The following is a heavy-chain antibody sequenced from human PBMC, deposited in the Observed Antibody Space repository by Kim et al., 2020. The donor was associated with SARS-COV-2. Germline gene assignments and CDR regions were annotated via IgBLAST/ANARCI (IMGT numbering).Heavy chain of an antibody. D-gene: IGHD6-19*01. CDR1: GFTFSSYG. J-gene: IGHJ4*02. Sequence: GALRLSCAASGFTFSSYGMHWVHQAPGKGLEWVAVISYDGSNKYYADSVKGRFTISRDNSKNTLYLQMNSLRAEDTAVYYCAKDGAGPRGIDYWGQGTLVTVSS. CDR3: AKDGAGPRGIDY. V-gene: IGHV3-30*18. CDR2: ISYDGSNK.